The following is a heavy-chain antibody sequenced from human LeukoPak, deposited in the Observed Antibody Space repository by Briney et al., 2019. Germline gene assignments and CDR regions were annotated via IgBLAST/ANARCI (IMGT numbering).Heavy chain of an antibody. J-gene: IGHJ4*02. D-gene: IGHD4-23*01. CDR3: ARGRPHGNDY. CDR1: GFTFSSYW. CDR2: IASDGCST. Sequence: GGSLRLSCAASGFTFSSYWMHWVRQAPGKGLVWVSRIASDGCSTTYADSVKGRFSISRDNAKNTLYLQMNSLRVEDTAVYYCARGRPHGNDYWGQGTLVTVSS. V-gene: IGHV3-74*01.